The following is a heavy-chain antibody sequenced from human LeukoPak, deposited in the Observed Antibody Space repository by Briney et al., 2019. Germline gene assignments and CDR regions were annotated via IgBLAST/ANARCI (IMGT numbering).Heavy chain of an antibody. CDR2: MNPNSGNT. CDR3: AKDSYYDYVWGSYRYTNQFDY. J-gene: IGHJ4*02. V-gene: IGHV1-8*01. D-gene: IGHD3-16*02. Sequence: GASVKVSCKASGYTFTSYDINWVRQATGQGLEWMGWMNPNSGNTGYAQKFQGRVTMTRNTSISTAYMELSSLRSEDTAVYYCAKDSYYDYVWGSYRYTNQFDYWGQGTLVTVSS. CDR1: GYTFTSYD.